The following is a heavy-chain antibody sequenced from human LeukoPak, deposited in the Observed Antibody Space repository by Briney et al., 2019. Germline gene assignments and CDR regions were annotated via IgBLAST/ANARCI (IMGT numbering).Heavy chain of an antibody. CDR3: ARDPVNTYYYDSSGYYGFFDY. J-gene: IGHJ4*02. Sequence: ASVKVSCKASGYTFTSYDINWVRQATGQGLEWMGWMNPNSGNTGYAQKFQGRVTMTRNTSISTAYMELSSLRSEDTAVYYCARDPVNTYYYDSSGYYGFFDYWGQGTLVTVSS. D-gene: IGHD3-22*01. CDR1: GYTFTSYD. CDR2: MNPNSGNT. V-gene: IGHV1-8*01.